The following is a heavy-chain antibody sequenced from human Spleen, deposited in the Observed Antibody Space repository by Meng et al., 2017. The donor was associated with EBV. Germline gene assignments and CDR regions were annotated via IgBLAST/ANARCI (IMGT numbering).Heavy chain of an antibody. D-gene: IGHD3-22*01. CDR1: GGSVSSGSYY. CDR3: ARVRLYYDSSGPIDY. V-gene: IGHV4-61*01. Sequence: QVQLQGSGPGLVKPSETLSLTCPVSGGSVSSGSYYWSWIRQPPGKGLEWIGYIYYSGSTNYNPSLKSRVAISVDTSKNQFSLRLSSVTAADTAVYYCARVRLYYDSSGPIDYWGQGTLVTVSS. CDR2: IYYSGST. J-gene: IGHJ4*02.